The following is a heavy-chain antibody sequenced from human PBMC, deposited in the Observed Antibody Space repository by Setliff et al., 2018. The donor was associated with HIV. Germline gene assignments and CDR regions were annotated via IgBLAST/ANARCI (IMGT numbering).Heavy chain of an antibody. J-gene: IGHJ6*02. V-gene: IGHV4-34*01. Sequence: TSETLSLTCAVYDGSFSGYYWSWIRQPPGKGLEWIGEIDHSGSTNYNPSLRSRVIMSMDTSKNQFSLRLNSVTAADTAVYFCARPVSKNFYGMDVWGLGATVTVSS. CDR2: IDHSGST. CDR1: DGSFSGYY. CDR3: ARPVSKNFYGMDV.